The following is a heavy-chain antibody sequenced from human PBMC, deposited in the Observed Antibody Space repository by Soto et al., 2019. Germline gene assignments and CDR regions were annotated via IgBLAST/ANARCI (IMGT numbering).Heavy chain of an antibody. J-gene: IGHJ6*02. CDR2: IIPISGTT. CDR3: ARSQGSSTSLEIYYYYHYGMDV. Sequence: QVQLVQSGAEVQKPGSSVKVSCKASGGTFSSYAISWVRQAPGQGLEWMGGIIPISGTTNYAQKFQGRVTVTADESTSTAYMELSSLRSEDTAVYYCARSQGSSTSLEIYYYYHYGMDVWGQGTTVTVSS. CDR1: GGTFSSYA. V-gene: IGHV1-69*01. D-gene: IGHD2-2*01.